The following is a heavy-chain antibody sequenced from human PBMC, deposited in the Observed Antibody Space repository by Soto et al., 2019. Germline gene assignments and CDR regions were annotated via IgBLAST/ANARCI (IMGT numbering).Heavy chain of an antibody. J-gene: IGHJ5*02. CDR1: GGSISSSDYY. Sequence: KTLEILSLTCTVSGGSISSSDYYCGWIRQPPGKGLEWIGSIYYSGSTYYNPSLKSRVTISVDTSKNQFSLKLSSVTAADTAVYYCARHQSHSSSYVDPWGQGTLVTVSS. D-gene: IGHD6-13*01. CDR3: ARHQSHSSSYVDP. V-gene: IGHV4-39*01. CDR2: IYYSGST.